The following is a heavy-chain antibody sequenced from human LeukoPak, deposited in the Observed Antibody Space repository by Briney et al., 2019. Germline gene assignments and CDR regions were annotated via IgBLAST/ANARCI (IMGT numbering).Heavy chain of an antibody. J-gene: IGHJ4*02. Sequence: PGGSPRLSCAASGFTFSSFWMHWVRQAPGEGLVWVSRINGAGSITTYADSVKGRFTISRDNAKNTLYLQMSSLRAEDTAVYYCTRAVAVTASDSWGQGTLVTVSS. CDR2: INGAGSIT. CDR1: GFTFSSFW. D-gene: IGHD2-21*02. CDR3: TRAVAVTASDS. V-gene: IGHV3-74*01.